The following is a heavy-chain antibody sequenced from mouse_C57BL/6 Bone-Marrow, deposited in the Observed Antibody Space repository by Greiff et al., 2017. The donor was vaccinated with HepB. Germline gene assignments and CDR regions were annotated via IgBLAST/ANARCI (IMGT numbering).Heavy chain of an antibody. CDR2: IDPETGGT. V-gene: IGHV1-15*01. CDR3: TKISNWDYFDY. D-gene: IGHD4-1*02. Sequence: QVHVKQSGAELVRPGASVTLSCKASGYTFTDYEMHWVKQTPVHGLEWIGAIDPETGGTAYNQKFKGKAILTADKSSSTAYMELRSLTSEDSAVYYCTKISNWDYFDYWGQGTTLTVSS. J-gene: IGHJ2*01. CDR1: GYTFTDYE.